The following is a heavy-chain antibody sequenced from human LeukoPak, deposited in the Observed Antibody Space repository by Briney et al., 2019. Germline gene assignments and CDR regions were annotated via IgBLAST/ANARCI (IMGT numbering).Heavy chain of an antibody. CDR2: INHSGST. J-gene: IGHJ4*02. V-gene: IGHV4-34*01. Sequence: SETLSLTCAVYGGSFSGYYWSWIRQPPGKGLEWIGEINHSGSTNYNPSLKSRVTISVDTSKNQFSLKLSSVTAADTAVYYCARGSGSYYGSDFDYWGQGTLVTVSS. CDR3: ARGSGSYYGSDFDY. D-gene: IGHD1-26*01. CDR1: GGSFSGYY.